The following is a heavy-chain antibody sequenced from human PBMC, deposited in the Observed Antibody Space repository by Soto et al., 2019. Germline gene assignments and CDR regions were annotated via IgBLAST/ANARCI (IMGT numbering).Heavy chain of an antibody. CDR2: INHSGST. CDR3: ARGPYSSTYYYYYYYGMDV. J-gene: IGHJ6*02. D-gene: IGHD6-13*01. V-gene: IGHV4-34*01. Sequence: ETLSLTCAVYGGSFSGYYWSWIRQPPGKGLEWIGEINHSGSTNYNPSLKSRVTISVDTSKNQFSLKLSSVTAADTAVYYCARGPYSSTYYYYYYYGMDVWGQGTTVTVSS. CDR1: GGSFSGYY.